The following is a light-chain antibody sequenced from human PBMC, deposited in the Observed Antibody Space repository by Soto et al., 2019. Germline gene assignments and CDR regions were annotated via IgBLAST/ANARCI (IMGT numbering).Light chain of an antibody. V-gene: IGLV2-14*01. CDR1: SSDVGGYNY. J-gene: IGLJ2*01. CDR3: RSYTSSSILV. Sequence: QSVLTQPASVSGSPGQSITISCTGTSSDVGGYNYVSWYQQHPGKAPKLMIYEVSNRPSGVSNRFSGSKSGNTASLTISGLQAEDEADYYGRSYTSSSILVFGGGTKLTVL. CDR2: EVS.